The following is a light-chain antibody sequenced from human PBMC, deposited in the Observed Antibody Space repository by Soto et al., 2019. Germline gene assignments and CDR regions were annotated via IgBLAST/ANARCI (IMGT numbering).Light chain of an antibody. CDR3: GTWDSSLSVWV. CDR2: ENN. J-gene: IGLJ3*02. Sequence: QSVLTQPPSVSAAPGQKVTISCSGSSSNIGNNYVSWYQQLPGTAPKLLIYENNKRPSGIPDRFSGSKSGTSATLGITGLQTGDEADYYCGTWDSSLSVWVFGGGTQLTDL. V-gene: IGLV1-51*02. CDR1: SSNIGNNY.